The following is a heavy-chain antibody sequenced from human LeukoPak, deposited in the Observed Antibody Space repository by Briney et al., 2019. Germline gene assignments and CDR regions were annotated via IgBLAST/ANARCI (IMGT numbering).Heavy chain of an antibody. V-gene: IGHV3-48*03. Sequence: GGSLRLSCAASGFTFSSYEMNWVRQAPGKRLEWVSYISSSGNTIYYADSVKGRFTISRDNAKNSLFLQMNSLRVEDTAVYYCARGRTYWGQGTLITVSS. J-gene: IGHJ4*02. CDR3: ARGRTY. CDR2: ISSSGNTI. CDR1: GFTFSSYE.